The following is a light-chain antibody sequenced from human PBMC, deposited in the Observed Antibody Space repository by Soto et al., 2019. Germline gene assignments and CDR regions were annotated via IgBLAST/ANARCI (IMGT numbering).Light chain of an antibody. CDR1: TSDVGGSDY. Sequence: QSALTQPRSVSGSPGQSVTISCTGATSDVGGSDYVSWYQHHPGKAPELMLYDVNKRPSGVPDRFSGSKSGTTAALTISGLQAEDEADYYCSSYTSKSSLIFGGGTKLTVL. CDR3: SSYTSKSSLI. CDR2: DVN. J-gene: IGLJ2*01. V-gene: IGLV2-11*01.